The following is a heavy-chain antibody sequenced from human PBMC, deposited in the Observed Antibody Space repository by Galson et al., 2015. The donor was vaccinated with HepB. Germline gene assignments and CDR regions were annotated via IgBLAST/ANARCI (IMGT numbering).Heavy chain of an antibody. CDR3: ARRGYCSGGTCPEDF. J-gene: IGHJ4*02. D-gene: IGHD2-15*01. CDR2: ISSSSSYI. Sequence: SLRLSCAASGFTFSSYSMNWVRQAPGKGLEWVSSISSSSSYIYYADSVKGRFTASRDNANNSLYLQMNGLRAEDTAVYCCARRGYCSGGTCPEDFWGQGTLVTVSS. V-gene: IGHV3-21*01. CDR1: GFTFSSYS.